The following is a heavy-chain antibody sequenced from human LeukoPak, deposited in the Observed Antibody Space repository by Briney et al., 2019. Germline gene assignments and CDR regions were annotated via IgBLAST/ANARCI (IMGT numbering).Heavy chain of an antibody. Sequence: SDALSLTCAVYGGSFSGYYWSWIRQPPGKGLEWIGEINHSGSTNYNPSLKSRVTISVDTSKNPFSLKLSSVTAADTAVYYCARGRAYYYDSSGYYPLDYWGQGTLVTVSS. CDR1: GGSFSGYY. CDR3: ARGRAYYYDSSGYYPLDY. CDR2: INHSGST. V-gene: IGHV4-34*01. J-gene: IGHJ4*02. D-gene: IGHD3-22*01.